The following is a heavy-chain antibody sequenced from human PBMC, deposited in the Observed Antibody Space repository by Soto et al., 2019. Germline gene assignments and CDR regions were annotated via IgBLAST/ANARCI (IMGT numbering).Heavy chain of an antibody. CDR3: ARGGSTHYYYGLDV. J-gene: IGHJ6*02. CDR2: VAASGST. Sequence: SETLSLTCTVSGGSISGFFCTWVRQPPGMPLEGLGHVAASGSTAYNPSLRSRLSLSLDVSKNRFSLELTSVTAADTATYFCARGGSTHYYYGLDVWGQGTTVTVSS. V-gene: IGHV4-4*07. CDR1: GGSISGFF.